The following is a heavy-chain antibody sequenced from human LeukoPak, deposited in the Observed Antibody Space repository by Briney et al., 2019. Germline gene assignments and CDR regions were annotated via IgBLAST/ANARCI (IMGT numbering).Heavy chain of an antibody. CDR2: IKEDGSEK. Sequence: GGSLRLSCAASGFTFSNYAMSWVRQAPGKGLEWVAAIKEDGSEKDYVDSVKGRFTISRDNAKNSLYLQMNSLRAEDTAVYYCATYTHWVAGDVWGQGTTVSVSS. CDR3: ATYTHWVAGDV. CDR1: GFTFSNYA. J-gene: IGHJ6*02. V-gene: IGHV3-7*01. D-gene: IGHD3-16*01.